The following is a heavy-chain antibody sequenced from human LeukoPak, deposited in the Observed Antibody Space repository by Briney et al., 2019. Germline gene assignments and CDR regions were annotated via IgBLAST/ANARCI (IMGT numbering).Heavy chain of an antibody. D-gene: IGHD3-16*01. CDR2: INPDSGGT. Sequence: ASVKVSCKASGHTFTDYYMHWVRQAPGQGLEWMGWINPDSGGTNYAQKFQGRVTMNRDTSINSAYRELSRLRSDDTAVYYCARVAQDPPDKLIHFDYWGQGTLIPVSS. J-gene: IGHJ4*02. CDR1: GHTFTDYY. CDR3: ARVAQDPPDKLIHFDY. V-gene: IGHV1-2*02.